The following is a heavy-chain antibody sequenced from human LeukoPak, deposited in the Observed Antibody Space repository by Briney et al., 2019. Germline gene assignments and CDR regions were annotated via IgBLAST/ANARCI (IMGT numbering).Heavy chain of an antibody. D-gene: IGHD2-2*01. V-gene: IGHV4-34*01. Sequence: SETLSLTCALYSGSFTVYSWNWIRQPPGKGLEWIGEINHSGSANYNPSLESRVTISVDTSKNQFSLNLSSVTAADTAVYYCARSIYAEQFFRRAGGAYFDYWGQGTLVTVSS. CDR1: SGSFTVYS. CDR3: ARSIYAEQFFRRAGGAYFDY. CDR2: INHSGSA. J-gene: IGHJ4*02.